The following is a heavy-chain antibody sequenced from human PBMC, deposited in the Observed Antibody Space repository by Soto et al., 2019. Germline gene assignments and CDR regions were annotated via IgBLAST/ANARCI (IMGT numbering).Heavy chain of an antibody. CDR3: ARRYCISTSCRYYGMDV. J-gene: IGHJ6*02. CDR2: IIPMFGTA. CDR1: GGTFSTYT. Sequence: QVQLVQSGAEVKKPGSSVKVSCKASGGTFSTYTINWVRQAPGQGLEWMGGIIPMFGTANYAQKFQGRVTITADESTSRAYMELSSLRSEDTAVYYCARRYCISTSCRYYGMDVWGQGTTVTVSS. V-gene: IGHV1-69*12. D-gene: IGHD2-2*01.